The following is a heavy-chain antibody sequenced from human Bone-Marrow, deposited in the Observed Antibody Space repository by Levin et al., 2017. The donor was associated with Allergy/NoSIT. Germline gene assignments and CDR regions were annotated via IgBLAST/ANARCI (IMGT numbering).Heavy chain of an antibody. CDR3: VKDVGRGGQYDAGGPFDS. CDR2: ISWKSGPI. D-gene: IGHD3-16*01. J-gene: IGHJ4*02. CDR1: GFRFAGYG. V-gene: IGHV3-9*01. Sequence: SGGSLRLSCAASGFRFAGYGMHWVRQVPGKSLEWLSGISWKSGPIGYADSVNGRFIISRDNAKTSLYLQMNSLRPADTALYYCVKDVGRGGQYDAGGPFDSWGQGTLVTVSS.